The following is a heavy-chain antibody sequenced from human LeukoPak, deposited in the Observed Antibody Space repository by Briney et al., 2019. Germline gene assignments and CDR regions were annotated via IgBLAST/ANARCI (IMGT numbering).Heavy chain of an antibody. J-gene: IGHJ4*02. CDR3: ARAGANFKTSPFDY. Sequence: GGSLRLSCAASGFTFSSYSMNWVRQAPGKGLEWVSSISSSSSYIYYADSVKGRFTISRDNAKNSLYLQMNGLRAEDTAVYYCARAGANFKTSPFDYWGQGTLVTVSS. D-gene: IGHD4/OR15-4a*01. CDR1: GFTFSSYS. V-gene: IGHV3-21*01. CDR2: ISSSSSYI.